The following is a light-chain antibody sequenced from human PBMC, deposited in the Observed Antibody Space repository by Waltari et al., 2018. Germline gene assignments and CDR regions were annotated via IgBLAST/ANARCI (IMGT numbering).Light chain of an antibody. CDR1: PSLVYSNIGNTY. V-gene: IGKV2-30*01. CDR2: MVS. J-gene: IGKJ1*01. CDR3: MQGTHWPPT. Sequence: EAVISQPPLSLPVTLGPPSAIPCTSRPSLVYSNIGNTYLNWFHQRPGQSLRLLIYMVSSRDSGVPDRVSGSASGTDFTLRISGVKAEDVGLYFCMQGTHWPPTFGQGTKVEIK.